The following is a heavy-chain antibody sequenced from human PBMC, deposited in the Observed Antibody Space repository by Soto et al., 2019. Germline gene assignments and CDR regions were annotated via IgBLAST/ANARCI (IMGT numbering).Heavy chain of an antibody. V-gene: IGHV3-11*01. Sequence: GGSLRLSCAASGFTFSDYYMSWIRQAPGKGLEWVSYISSSGSTIYYADSVKGRFTISRDNAKNSLYLQMNSLRAEDTAVYYCAREGGTLVVPAATRGFDPWGQGTLVTVSS. CDR1: GFTFSDYY. CDR2: ISSSGSTI. CDR3: AREGGTLVVPAATRGFDP. D-gene: IGHD2-2*01. J-gene: IGHJ5*02.